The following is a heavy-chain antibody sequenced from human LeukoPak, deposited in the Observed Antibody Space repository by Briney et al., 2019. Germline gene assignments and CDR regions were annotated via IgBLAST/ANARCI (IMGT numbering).Heavy chain of an antibody. CDR3: TTNDYYYDSSGYYYVDY. CDR2: IRSKANSYAT. CDR1: GFTFSGSA. D-gene: IGHD3-22*01. Sequence: GGSLKLSCAASGFTFSGSAMHWVRQASGKGLEWVGRIRSKANSYATAYAASVKGRFTISRDDSKNTAYLQMNSLKTEDTAVYYCTTNDYYYDSSGYYYVDYWGQRTLVTVSS. J-gene: IGHJ4*02. V-gene: IGHV3-73*01.